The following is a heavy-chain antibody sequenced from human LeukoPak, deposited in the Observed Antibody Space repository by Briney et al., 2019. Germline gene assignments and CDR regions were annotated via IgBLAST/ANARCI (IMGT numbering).Heavy chain of an antibody. V-gene: IGHV3-30*02. CDR1: GFTFSSYG. Sequence: GGSLRLSCAAFGFTFSSYGMHWVRQAPGKGLEWVAFIRFDGSNRYSADSVKGRFTISRDNSKNTLFLQMNSLRPGDTAVFYCAKDTAAYDSSAYYNPYIDYWGQGTLVTVSS. CDR2: IRFDGSNR. D-gene: IGHD3-22*01. J-gene: IGHJ4*02. CDR3: AKDTAAYDSSAYYNPYIDY.